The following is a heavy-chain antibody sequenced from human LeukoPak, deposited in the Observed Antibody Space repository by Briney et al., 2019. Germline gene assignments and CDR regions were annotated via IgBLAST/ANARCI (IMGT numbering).Heavy chain of an antibody. CDR2: IKQDGSET. D-gene: IGHD5-24*01. CDR3: ANGDGFDY. J-gene: IGHJ4*02. Sequence: PGGSLRLSCATSGFTFSTYWMSWFRQAPGKGLEWVANIKQDGSETYYADSVKGRFTIFRDNAKNSLYLQMDSLRVADTAVYYCANGDGFDYWGQGTLVIVSS. CDR1: GFTFSTYW. V-gene: IGHV3-7*01.